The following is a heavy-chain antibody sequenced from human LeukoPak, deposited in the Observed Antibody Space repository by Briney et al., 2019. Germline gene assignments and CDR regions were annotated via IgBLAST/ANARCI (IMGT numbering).Heavy chain of an antibody. J-gene: IGHJ3*02. D-gene: IGHD2-2*01. Sequence: GGSLRLSCAASGFTFSTYSMNWVRQAPGKGLEWVSYISSSSSAIYYADSVKGRFSISRDNAKNSLYLQMNSLRAEDTAVYYCAGSGYCTSSSCLNGRGAFDIWGQGTMVTVSS. CDR1: GFTFSTYS. CDR3: AGSGYCTSSSCLNGRGAFDI. CDR2: ISSSSSAI. V-gene: IGHV3-48*04.